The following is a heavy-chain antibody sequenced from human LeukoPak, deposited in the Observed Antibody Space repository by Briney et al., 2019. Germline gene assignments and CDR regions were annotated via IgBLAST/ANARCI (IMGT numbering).Heavy chain of an antibody. CDR3: ARVEGDYTPNRFDP. D-gene: IGHD4-11*01. CDR2: AYSGGIT. V-gene: IGHV3-53*01. J-gene: IGHJ5*02. CDR1: GFTFSSNY. Sequence: PGGSPRLSCAASGFTFSSNYMSWVRQAPGKGLEWVSVAYSGGITYYLDSVKGRFTVSRDNAKNTLYLQMDSLRAEDTAIYYCARVEGDYTPNRFDPWGQGTLITVSS.